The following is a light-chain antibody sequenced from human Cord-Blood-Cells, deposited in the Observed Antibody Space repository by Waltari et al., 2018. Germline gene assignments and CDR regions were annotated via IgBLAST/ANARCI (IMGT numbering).Light chain of an antibody. V-gene: IGLV2-23*01. CDR1: KKYGGCFKL. Sequence: APAPPGPGSGFPGPVIHIPCPGTKKYGGCFKLCLWYQQHPGKAPKLMIYDGSKRPSGVSNRFSGSKSGNTASLTISGLQAEDEADYYCCSYTSSSTWVFGGGTKLTVL. J-gene: IGLJ2*01. CDR3: CSYTSSSTWV. CDR2: DGS.